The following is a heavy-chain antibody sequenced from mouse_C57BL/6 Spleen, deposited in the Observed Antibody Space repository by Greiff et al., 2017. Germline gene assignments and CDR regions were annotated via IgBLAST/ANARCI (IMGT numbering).Heavy chain of an antibody. CDR3: ARSPYCNWFSY. D-gene: IGHD1-1*01. CDR2: IRNKANGYTT. V-gene: IGHV7-3*01. CDR1: GFTFTDYY. Sequence: EVKLMESGGGLVQPGGSLSLSCAASGFTFTDYYMSWVRQPPGKALEWLGFIRNKANGYTTEYSASVKGRFTISRDNSQSILYLQMNALGAEDSAPYDCARSPYCNWFSYWGQGTLVTVSA. J-gene: IGHJ3*01.